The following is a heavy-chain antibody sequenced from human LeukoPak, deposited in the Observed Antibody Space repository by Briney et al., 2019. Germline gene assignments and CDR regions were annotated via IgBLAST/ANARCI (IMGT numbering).Heavy chain of an antibody. CDR1: GFTFSSFN. CDR3: ASASSGGSCYL. J-gene: IGHJ5*02. Sequence: GRSLRLSCAASGFTFSSFNMNWVRQAPGKGLEWVSHISSSSDYISYADSVKGRFTISRDNAKNSLYLQMNSLRAEDTAVYYCASASSGGSCYLWGQETLVTVSS. D-gene: IGHD2-15*01. V-gene: IGHV3-21*01. CDR2: ISSSSDYI.